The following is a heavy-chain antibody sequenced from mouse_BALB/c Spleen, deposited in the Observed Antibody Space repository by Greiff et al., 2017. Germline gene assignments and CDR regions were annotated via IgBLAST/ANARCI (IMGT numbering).Heavy chain of an antibody. Sequence: QVQLQQSGAELVKPGTSVKLSCKASGYNFTSYWINWVKLRPGQGLEWIGWIYPGDGSTKYNEKFKGKATLTADKSSSTAYMQLSSLTSENSAVYFCARILGYAMDYWGQGTSVTVSS. CDR3: ARILGYAMDY. CDR1: GYNFTSYW. V-gene: IGHV1S56*01. CDR2: IYPGDGST. D-gene: IGHD4-1*01. J-gene: IGHJ4*01.